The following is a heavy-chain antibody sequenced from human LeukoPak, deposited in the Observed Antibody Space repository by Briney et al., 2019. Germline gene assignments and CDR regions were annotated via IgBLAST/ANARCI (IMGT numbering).Heavy chain of an antibody. Sequence: GGSLRLSCAASGFTFSDHYMFWIRQAPGKGLEWVSYISNSGSIIYYADSVKGRFTVSRDNAKDSLYLQMNSLRAEDTAVYYCARAVSADTAMVYFDYWGQGTLVTVSS. D-gene: IGHD5-18*01. J-gene: IGHJ4*02. CDR3: ARAVSADTAMVYFDY. CDR1: GFTFSDHY. CDR2: ISNSGSII. V-gene: IGHV3-11*01.